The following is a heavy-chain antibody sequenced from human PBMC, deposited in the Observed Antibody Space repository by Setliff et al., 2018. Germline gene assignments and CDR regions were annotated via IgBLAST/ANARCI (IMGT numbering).Heavy chain of an antibody. CDR3: ARVLTTVTDANS. CDR2: INHTGST. CDR1: GDSISSGNW. Sequence: SETLSLTCAVSGDSISSGNWWSWVRQPPEKGLEWIGEINHTGSTYYNPSLKSRVTISADMSKNQFSLNLSSVTAADTAVYYCARVLTTVTDANSWGQGTLVTV. V-gene: IGHV4-4*02. J-gene: IGHJ4*02. D-gene: IGHD4-17*01.